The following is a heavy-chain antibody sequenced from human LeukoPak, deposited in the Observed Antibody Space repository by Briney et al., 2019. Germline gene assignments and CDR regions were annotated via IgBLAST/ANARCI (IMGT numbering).Heavy chain of an antibody. CDR1: GFTFSSYS. Sequence: PGGSLRLSCGGSGFTFSSYSMNWVRQAPGKGLEWVSSISTSGSYTYYADSVKGRLTISRDNAKNSLYLQMNSLRADDTAVYYCARGYSSSWYQFEYWGQGTLVTVSS. V-gene: IGHV3-21*01. CDR2: ISTSGSYT. J-gene: IGHJ4*02. D-gene: IGHD6-13*01. CDR3: ARGYSSSWYQFEY.